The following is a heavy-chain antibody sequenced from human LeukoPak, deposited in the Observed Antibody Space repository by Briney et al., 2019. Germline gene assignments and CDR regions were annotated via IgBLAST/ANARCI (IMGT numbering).Heavy chain of an antibody. CDR2: ISSSSSYT. D-gene: IGHD4-17*01. Sequence: GGSLRLSCAASGFTFSDYYMSWIRQARGKGLEWVSYISSSSSYTNYADSVKGRFTISRDNAKNSLYLQMNSLRAEDTAVYYCARVRTLDDYGDYFDYWGQGTLVTVSS. CDR3: ARVRTLDDYGDYFDY. CDR1: GFTFSDYY. V-gene: IGHV3-11*06. J-gene: IGHJ4*02.